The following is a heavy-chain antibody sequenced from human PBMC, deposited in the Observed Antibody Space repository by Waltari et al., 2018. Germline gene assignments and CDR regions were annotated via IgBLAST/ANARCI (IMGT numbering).Heavy chain of an antibody. V-gene: IGHV3-7*01. J-gene: IGHJ4*02. Sequence: EVQLVESGGGSVQPGGSVRLSCAASGMTFSNCWVNWVRQAPGNCLDWVANIKQDVREKNDVDSVECRFSISRDNAQNSLYLQMNSLRAEDTAIYYCVTGLTTVTAKDYFDHWGQGALVTVSS. D-gene: IGHD4-17*01. CDR3: VTGLTTVTAKDYFDH. CDR2: IKQDVREK. CDR1: GMTFSNCW.